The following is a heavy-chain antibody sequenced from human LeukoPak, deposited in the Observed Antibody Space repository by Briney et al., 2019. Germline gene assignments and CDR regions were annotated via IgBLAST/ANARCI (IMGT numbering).Heavy chain of an antibody. CDR3: AREAGYCSSTSCYVYYYGMDV. J-gene: IGHJ6*02. Sequence: PGGSLRLSCAASGFTDSSNYMSWVRQAPGKGLEWVSVIYSGGSTYYADSVKGRFTISRDNSKNTLYLQMNSLRAEDTAVYYCAREAGYCSSTSCYVYYYGMDVWGQGTTVTVSS. CDR2: IYSGGST. CDR1: GFTDSSNY. V-gene: IGHV3-53*01. D-gene: IGHD2-2*01.